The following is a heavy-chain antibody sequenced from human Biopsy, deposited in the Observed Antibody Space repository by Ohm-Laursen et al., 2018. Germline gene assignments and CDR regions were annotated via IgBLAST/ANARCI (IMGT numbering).Heavy chain of an antibody. D-gene: IGHD6-13*01. CDR3: ARSPASTWTGYFES. V-gene: IGHV4-31*02. Sequence: SQTLSPTWHVSDFPLSSGAFYWSWIRQRPGKGLEWIGYIYYSGTTSFNPSLKSRVTMSVDTSANHFSLKLNSVTAADTALYYCARSPASTWTGYFESWGQGSLVTVSS. CDR1: DFPLSSGAFY. J-gene: IGHJ4*02. CDR2: IYYSGTT.